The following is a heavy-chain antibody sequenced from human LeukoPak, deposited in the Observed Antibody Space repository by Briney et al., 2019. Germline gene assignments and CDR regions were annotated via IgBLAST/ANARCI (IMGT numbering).Heavy chain of an antibody. Sequence: GGSLRLSCAASGFTFSSYWMNWARQAPGKGLEWVANIRQDGGLKRYVDSVKGRFTISRDNAENSLYLQMNSLRAEDTAVYYCAREIVGAIKSYFDYWGQGTLVTASS. J-gene: IGHJ4*02. V-gene: IGHV3-7*01. D-gene: IGHD1-26*01. CDR2: IRQDGGLK. CDR1: GFTFSSYW. CDR3: AREIVGAIKSYFDY.